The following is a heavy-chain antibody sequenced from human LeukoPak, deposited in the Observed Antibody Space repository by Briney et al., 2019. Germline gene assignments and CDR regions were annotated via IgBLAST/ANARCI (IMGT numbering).Heavy chain of an antibody. V-gene: IGHV4-39*01. J-gene: IGHJ3*02. D-gene: IGHD3-10*01. CDR2: IYYSGST. CDR1: GGSISSNY. Sequence: PSETLSLTCTVSGGSISSNYWGWIRQPPGKGLEWIGSIYYSGSTYYNPSLKSRVTISVDTSKNQFSLKLSSVTAADTAVYYCARHRSGSLYAFDIWGQGTMVTVSS. CDR3: ARHRSGSLYAFDI.